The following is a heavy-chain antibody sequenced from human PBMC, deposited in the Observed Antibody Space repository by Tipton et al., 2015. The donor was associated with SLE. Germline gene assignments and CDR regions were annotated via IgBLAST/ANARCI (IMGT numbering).Heavy chain of an antibody. J-gene: IGHJ4*02. V-gene: IGHV3-23*01. CDR2: ISGSGGST. CDR1: GFTFSSYA. D-gene: IGHD6-13*01. CDR3: AKGSHLVVVHESIAAAFDY. Sequence: SLRLSCAASGFTFSSYAMSWVRQAPGKGLEWVSAISGSGGSTYYADSVKGRFTISRDNSKNTLYLQMNSLRAEDTAVYYCAKGSHLVVVHESIAAAFDYWGQGTLVTVSS.